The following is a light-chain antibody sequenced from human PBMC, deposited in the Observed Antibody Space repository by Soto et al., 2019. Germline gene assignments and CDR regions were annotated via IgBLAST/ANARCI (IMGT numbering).Light chain of an antibody. CDR3: QQYGSSSLT. CDR2: GAS. Sequence: EIVLTQSPGILSLSPGERATLSCRASQSISSTYLAWYQQKPGQAPRLPIYGASSRATGIPDRFSGSGSGTEFTLTISRLEPEDFAVFYCQQYGSSSLTFGQGTRLENK. V-gene: IGKV3-20*01. J-gene: IGKJ5*01. CDR1: QSISSTY.